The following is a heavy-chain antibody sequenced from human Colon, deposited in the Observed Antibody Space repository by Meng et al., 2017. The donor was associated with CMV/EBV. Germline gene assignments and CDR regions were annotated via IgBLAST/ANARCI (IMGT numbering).Heavy chain of an antibody. V-gene: IGHV1-8*01. D-gene: IGHD3-3*02. Sequence: SVKVSCKASGYTFSTYDINWVRQAPRQGLERMGWMNHNSGNTNYVQKFQGRVTMSRNASISTAYVELSNLRSEDTAVFYCTRGPFRYWGQGTLVTVSS. CDR2: MNHNSGNT. CDR3: TRGPFRY. CDR1: GYTFSTYD. J-gene: IGHJ4*02.